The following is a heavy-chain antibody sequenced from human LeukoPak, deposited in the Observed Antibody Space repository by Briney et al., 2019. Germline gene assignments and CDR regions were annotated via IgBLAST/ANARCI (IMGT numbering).Heavy chain of an antibody. V-gene: IGHV3-53*05. CDR3: ARLTGPIGP. CDR2: IYSGGTT. J-gene: IGHJ5*02. CDR1: GFNVNSNY. D-gene: IGHD3-10*01. Sequence: GGSLRLSCAASGFNVNSNYMSWVRQAPGKGLECVSVIYSGGTTSYADSVKGRFTISRDNSKNTLYLQMNSLRGEDTAVYYCARLTGPIGPWGQGTQVTVSS.